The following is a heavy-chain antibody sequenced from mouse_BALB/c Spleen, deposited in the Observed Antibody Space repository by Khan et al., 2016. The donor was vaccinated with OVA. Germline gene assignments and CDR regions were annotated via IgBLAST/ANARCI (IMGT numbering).Heavy chain of an antibody. D-gene: IGHD1-1*01. V-gene: IGHV5-17*02. J-gene: IGHJ2*01. CDR3: TRSYFNGYYFDQ. Sequence: EVRLVESGGDLVQPGGSRKLSCVASGFTFSSFGMHWIRQAPEKGLEWVAYISGDSHTIYYADKVKGRFTISRENPKNTLFLQMTSLRSEDMAMYYCTRSYFNGYYFDQWGQGTTLTVSS. CDR1: GFTFSSFG. CDR2: ISGDSHTI.